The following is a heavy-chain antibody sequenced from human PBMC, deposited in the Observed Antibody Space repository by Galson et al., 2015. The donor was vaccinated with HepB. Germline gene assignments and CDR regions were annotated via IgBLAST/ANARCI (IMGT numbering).Heavy chain of an antibody. J-gene: IGHJ4*02. CDR3: ARGLLRQQLVAFDY. V-gene: IGHV4-34*01. Sequence: ETLSLTCAVYGGSFSGYYWSWTRQPPGKGLEWIGEINHSGSTNYNPSLKSRVTISVDTSKNQFSLKLSSVTAADTAVYYCARGLLRQQLVAFDYWGQGTLVTVSS. D-gene: IGHD6-13*01. CDR1: GGSFSGYY. CDR2: INHSGST.